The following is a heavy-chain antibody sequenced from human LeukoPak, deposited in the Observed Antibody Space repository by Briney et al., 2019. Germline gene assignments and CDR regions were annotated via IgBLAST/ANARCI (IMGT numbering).Heavy chain of an antibody. J-gene: IGHJ6*02. CDR2: INHDGNVN. D-gene: IGHD3-16*01. V-gene: IGHV3-7*03. CDR3: ARGGGLDA. CDR1: GFTFSSYW. Sequence: GGSLRLSCAASGFTFSSYWMNWARQAPGKGLEWVASINHDGNVNYYVDSVKGRFTISRDNAKNSLYLQMSNLRAEDTAVYFCARGGGLDAWGQGATVTVSS.